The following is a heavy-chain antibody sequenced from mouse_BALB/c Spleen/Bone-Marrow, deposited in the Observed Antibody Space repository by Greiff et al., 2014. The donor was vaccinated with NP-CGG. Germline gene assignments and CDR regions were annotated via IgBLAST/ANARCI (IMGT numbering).Heavy chain of an antibody. CDR3: AREVIYYDYAGFAY. Sequence: EVQLQQSGPELVKPGASMKISCKASGYSFTGYTMNWVKQSHGKNLEWIGLISPYNGGTSYNQKFKGKATLTVDKSSSTAYMELLSLTSEDSAVYYCAREVIYYDYAGFAYWSQGTLVTVSA. J-gene: IGHJ3*01. D-gene: IGHD2-4*01. CDR2: ISPYNGGT. CDR1: GYSFTGYT. V-gene: IGHV1-18*01.